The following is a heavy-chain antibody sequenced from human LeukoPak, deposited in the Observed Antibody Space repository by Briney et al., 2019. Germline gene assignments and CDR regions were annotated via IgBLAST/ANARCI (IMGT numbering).Heavy chain of an antibody. J-gene: IGHJ6*04. D-gene: IGHD3-10*01. CDR1: GYTFTGYY. Sequence: ASVKVSCKASGYTFTGYYMHWVRQAPGQGLEWMGWINPNSGGTNYAQKFQGWVTMTRDTSISTAYMELSRLRSDDTAVYYCARASRRGQSGYGMDVRGKGTTVTVSS. CDR2: INPNSGGT. CDR3: ARASRRGQSGYGMDV. V-gene: IGHV1-2*04.